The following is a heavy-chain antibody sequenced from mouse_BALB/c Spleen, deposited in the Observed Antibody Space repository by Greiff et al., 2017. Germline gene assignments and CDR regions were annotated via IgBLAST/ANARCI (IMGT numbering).Heavy chain of an antibody. V-gene: IGHV5-6-3*01. J-gene: IGHJ1*01. CDR2: INSNGGST. CDR3: ARDLGGNYVDWYFDV. Sequence: EVKLVESGGGLVQPGGSLKLSCAASGFTFSSYGMSWVRQTPDKRLELVATINSNGGSTYYPDSVKGRFTISRDNAKNTLYLQMSSLKSEDTAMYYCARDLGGNYVDWYFDVWGAGTTVTVSS. CDR1: GFTFSSYG. D-gene: IGHD2-1*01.